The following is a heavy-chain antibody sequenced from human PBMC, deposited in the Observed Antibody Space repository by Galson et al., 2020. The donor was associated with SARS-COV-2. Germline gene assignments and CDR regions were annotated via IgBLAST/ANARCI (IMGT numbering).Heavy chain of an antibody. CDR1: GGSFSTNF. J-gene: IGHJ6*03. V-gene: IGHV4-34*01. CDR3: ARGRLHYGSGGYDAGFRYYYMDV. Sequence: SETLSLTCAVSGGSFSTNFWTWIRQSPGRGLEWIGEINHSEETDYNPSLTSRVTISIDTSKNQFSLRLTSVTAADTAVYYCARGRLHYGSGGYDAGFRYYYMDVWGKGTTVTVSS. D-gene: IGHD3-10*01. CDR2: INHSEET.